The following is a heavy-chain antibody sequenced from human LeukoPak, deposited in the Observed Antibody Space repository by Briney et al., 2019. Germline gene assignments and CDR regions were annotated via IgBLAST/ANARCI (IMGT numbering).Heavy chain of an antibody. Sequence: KTSETLSLTCTVSRGSIISYYWSWFRQPPGKRLEWIGYTYSIGITNYNPSLNSRVTISADTSKNQFSLKLTSVTAADTAVYYCARGEGSGWYWAFDIRGQGTMVTVSS. J-gene: IGHJ3*02. CDR1: RGSIISYY. V-gene: IGHV4-59*01. D-gene: IGHD6-19*01. CDR2: TYSIGIT. CDR3: ARGEGSGWYWAFDI.